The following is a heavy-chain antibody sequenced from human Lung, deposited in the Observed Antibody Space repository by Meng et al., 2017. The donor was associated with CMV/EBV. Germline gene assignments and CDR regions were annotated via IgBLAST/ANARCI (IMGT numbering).Heavy chain of an antibody. J-gene: IGHJ6*04. CDR1: GFTFSSYT. D-gene: IGHD1-26*01. V-gene: IGHV3-30*04. Sequence: SXAASGFTFSSYTMHWVRQAPGKGLEWVAVISYDGSNKYYADSVKGRFTISRDNSKNTLYLQMNSLRAEDTAVYYCARDRGGIVGATKGYYGMDVWXKGTTVTVSS. CDR2: ISYDGSNK. CDR3: ARDRGGIVGATKGYYGMDV.